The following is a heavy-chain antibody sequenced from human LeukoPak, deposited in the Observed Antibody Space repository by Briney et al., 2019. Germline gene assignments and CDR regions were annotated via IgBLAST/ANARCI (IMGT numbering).Heavy chain of an antibody. CDR3: VKDDSYYYDTSSYVA. CDR2: INSDGSST. J-gene: IGHJ5*02. Sequence: SGGSLRLSCAASGFTFSSYWMHWVRQVPGKGLVWVSRINSDGSSTSYADSVKGRFTISRDNAKNTLYLQMSSLRAEDTAVYHCVKDDSYYYDTSSYVAWGQGTLVTVSS. V-gene: IGHV3-74*01. CDR1: GFTFSSYW. D-gene: IGHD3-22*01.